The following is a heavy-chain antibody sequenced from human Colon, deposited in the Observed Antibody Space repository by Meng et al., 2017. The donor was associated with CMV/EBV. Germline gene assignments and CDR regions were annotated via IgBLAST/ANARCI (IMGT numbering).Heavy chain of an antibody. CDR3: ARGRGRMTVFGVVIGFDS. CDR1: RYFSCYY. J-gene: IGHJ4*02. Sequence: RYFSCYYWSWIRQPPGKGLEWIGEMNHSGNINHNPSLKSRLTISIDTSKNQFSLKLNSMTAADTAVYYCARGRGRMTVFGVVIGFDSWGQGTLVTVSS. V-gene: IGHV4-34*01. CDR2: MNHSGNI. D-gene: IGHD3-3*01.